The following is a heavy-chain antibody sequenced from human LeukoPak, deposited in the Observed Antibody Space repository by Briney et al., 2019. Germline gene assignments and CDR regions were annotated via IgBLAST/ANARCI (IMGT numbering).Heavy chain of an antibody. J-gene: IGHJ6*03. CDR3: ARVPGNYYDFWRVIPDPPYYYMDV. Sequence: GASVKVSCKASGGTFSSYAISWVRQAPGQGLEWMGGIIPIFGTANYAQKFQGRVTITADKSTSTAYMELSSLRSEDTAVYYCARVPGNYYDFWRVIPDPPYYYMDVWGKGTTVTVSS. CDR2: IIPIFGTA. V-gene: IGHV1-69*06. D-gene: IGHD3-3*01. CDR1: GGTFSSYA.